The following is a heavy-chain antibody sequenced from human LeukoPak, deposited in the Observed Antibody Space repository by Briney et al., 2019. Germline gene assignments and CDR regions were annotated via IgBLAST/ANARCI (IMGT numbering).Heavy chain of an antibody. CDR2: IKQDGSEK. CDR3: ARDWELWDIVVVPASKYGYDAFDI. Sequence: GGSLRLSCAASGFTFSSYWMSWVRQAPGKGLEWVANIKQDGSEKYYVDSVKGRFTISRDNAKNSLYLQMNSLRAEDTAVYYCARDWELWDIVVVPASKYGYDAFDIWGQGTMVTVSS. J-gene: IGHJ3*02. D-gene: IGHD2-2*01. V-gene: IGHV3-7*01. CDR1: GFTFSSYW.